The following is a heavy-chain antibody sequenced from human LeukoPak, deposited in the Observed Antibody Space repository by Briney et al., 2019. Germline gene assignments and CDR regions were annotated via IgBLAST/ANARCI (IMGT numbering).Heavy chain of an antibody. J-gene: IGHJ4*02. D-gene: IGHD3-9*01. CDR3: ARGVPVLRYFDWLSPPAKNYALDY. CDR1: GGSFSGYY. Sequence: SETLSLTCAVYGGSFSGYYWSWIRQPPGKGLEWIGEINHSGRTNYNPSLKSRVTISVDTSKNQFSLKLSSVTAADTAVYYCARGVPVLRYFDWLSPPAKNYALDYWGQGTLVTVSS. V-gene: IGHV4-34*01. CDR2: INHSGRT.